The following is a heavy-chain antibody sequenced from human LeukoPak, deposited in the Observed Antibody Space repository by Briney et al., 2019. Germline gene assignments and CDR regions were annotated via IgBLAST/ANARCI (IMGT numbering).Heavy chain of an antibody. D-gene: IGHD3-3*01. CDR2: IRYDGSNK. Sequence: PGGSLRLSCAASGFTFSSYGMHWVRQAPGKGLEWVAFIRYDGSNKYYADSVKGRFTISRDNSKNTLYLQMNSLRAEDTAVYYCAKLARITIFGVVYNWFDPWGQGTLVTVSS. CDR3: AKLARITIFGVVYNWFDP. CDR1: GFTFSSYG. J-gene: IGHJ5*02. V-gene: IGHV3-30*02.